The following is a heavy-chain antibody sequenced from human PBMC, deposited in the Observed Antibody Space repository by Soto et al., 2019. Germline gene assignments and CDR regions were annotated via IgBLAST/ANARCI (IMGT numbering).Heavy chain of an antibody. CDR3: VRVGQTLHETFDS. Sequence: ASVKVSCQASGYNFGSYYMQWVRQAPRQRFEWMGTINPGDGRASYAQKFKGRITMTRDTSTSTLFLQRARLTSEDTALYYCVRVGQTLHETFDSGGQGTQVTVSS. CDR2: INPGDGRA. D-gene: IGHD4-4*01. V-gene: IGHV1-46*01. J-gene: IGHJ4*02. CDR1: GYNFGSYY.